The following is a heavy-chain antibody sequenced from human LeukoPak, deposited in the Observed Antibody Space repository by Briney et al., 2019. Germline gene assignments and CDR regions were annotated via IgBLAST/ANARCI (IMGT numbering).Heavy chain of an antibody. CDR3: TRHDGCSGGSCYPDDAFDI. CDR2: IRSKANSYAT. CDR1: GFTFSGSA. J-gene: IGHJ3*02. D-gene: IGHD2-15*01. Sequence: PGGSLRLSCAASGFTFSGSARHWVRQACGKGLEWVGRIRSKANSYATAYAASVKGRFTISRDDSKNTAYLQMNSLKAEDTAVYYCTRHDGCSGGSCYPDDAFDIWGQGTMVTVSS. V-gene: IGHV3-73*01.